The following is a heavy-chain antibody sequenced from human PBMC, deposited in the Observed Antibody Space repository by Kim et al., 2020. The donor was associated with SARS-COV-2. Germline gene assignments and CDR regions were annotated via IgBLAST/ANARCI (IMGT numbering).Heavy chain of an antibody. J-gene: IGHJ4*02. CDR3: AREGPNTYYFDY. CDR2: INASGRSA. V-gene: IGHV1-46*01. CDR1: GYTFTSYH. Sequence: ASVKVSCKASGYTFTSYHMHWVRQAPGQGLEWMGFINASGRSASYPQKFQGRATMTRDTSTSTVYMELSSLRSEDTAVYYCAREGPNTYYFDYWGQGILV. D-gene: IGHD3-16*01.